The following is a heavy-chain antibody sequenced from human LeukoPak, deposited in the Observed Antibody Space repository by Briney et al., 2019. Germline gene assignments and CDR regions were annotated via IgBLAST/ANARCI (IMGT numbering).Heavy chain of an antibody. Sequence: GGSLRLSCTASGFIFDDYGMTWVRQAPGKALEWVSGLNWNGESTGYADSVRGRFTISRDNAKDSLFLQMDSLRVEDTAFYFCARGEQWLDSWGRGTLVTVSS. CDR3: ARGEQWLDS. D-gene: IGHD6-19*01. CDR1: GFIFDDYG. V-gene: IGHV3-20*04. CDR2: LNWNGEST. J-gene: IGHJ4*02.